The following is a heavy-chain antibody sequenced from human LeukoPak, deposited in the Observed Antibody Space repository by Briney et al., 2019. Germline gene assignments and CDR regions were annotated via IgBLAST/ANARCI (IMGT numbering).Heavy chain of an antibody. CDR3: ARGGGYSYRFGGFDL. D-gene: IGHD5-18*01. V-gene: IGHV4-39*07. CDR1: GGSISSSSYY. Sequence: SETLSLTCTVSGGSISSSSYYWGWIRQPPGKGLEWIGSIYYSGSTYYNPSLKSRVTISVDTSKNQFSLKLSSVTAADTAVYYCARGGGYSYRFGGFDLWGRGTLVTVSS. CDR2: IYYSGST. J-gene: IGHJ2*01.